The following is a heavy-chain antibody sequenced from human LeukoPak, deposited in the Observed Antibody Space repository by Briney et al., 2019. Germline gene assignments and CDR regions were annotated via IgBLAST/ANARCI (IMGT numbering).Heavy chain of an antibody. CDR1: GYSFIDYY. CDR3: ARVKKLMPEFEF. V-gene: IGHV1-2*02. D-gene: IGHD2-2*01. J-gene: IGHJ4*02. CDR2: IYPKSGAT. Sequence: ASVKVSCKSSGYSFIDYYIHWVRQAPGQGLEWMGWIYPKSGATKYAQKFQGRVSMTRYTTINTAYMDLTNLRSDDTAIFYCARVKKLMPEFEFWGQGTLVTVSS.